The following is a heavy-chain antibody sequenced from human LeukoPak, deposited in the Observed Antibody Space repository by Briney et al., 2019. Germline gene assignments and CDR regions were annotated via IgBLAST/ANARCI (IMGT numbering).Heavy chain of an antibody. Sequence: SQTLSLTCAISGDSLSSNSAAWNWIKRSPSRGLEWLARTYYRSKWKNAYAVSVKSRITINPDTSKNQFSLQVNSVTPEDTVVYYCARDDKDGYIAYWGQGTLVTVSS. CDR1: GDSLSSNSAA. CDR2: TYYRSKWKN. CDR3: ARDDKDGYIAY. J-gene: IGHJ4*02. D-gene: IGHD5-24*01. V-gene: IGHV6-1*01.